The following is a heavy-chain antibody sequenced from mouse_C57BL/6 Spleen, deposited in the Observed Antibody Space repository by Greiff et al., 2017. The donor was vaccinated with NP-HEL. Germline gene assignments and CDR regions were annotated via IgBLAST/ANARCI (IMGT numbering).Heavy chain of an antibody. CDR2: IYPRDGST. D-gene: IGHD2-5*01. CDR1: GYTFTSYD. V-gene: IGHV1-85*01. J-gene: IGHJ3*01. CDR3: ARLKDYYSNSWFAY. Sequence: VKLMESGPELVKPGASVKLSCKASGYTFTSYDINWVKQRPGQGLEWIGWIYPRDGSTKYNEKFKGKATLTVDTSSSTAYMELHSLTSEDSAVYFCARLKDYYSNSWFAYWGQGTLVTVSA.